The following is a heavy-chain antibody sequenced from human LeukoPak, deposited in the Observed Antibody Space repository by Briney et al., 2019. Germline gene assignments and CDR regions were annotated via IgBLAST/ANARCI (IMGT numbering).Heavy chain of an antibody. CDR2: INHSGNT. D-gene: IGHD6-6*01. V-gene: IGHV4-34*01. CDR3: ARCGSSSIDY. CDR1: GGSFSGYY. J-gene: IGHJ4*02. Sequence: PSETLSLTCAVYGGSFSGYYWSWIRQPPGKGLEWIGEINHSGNTNYNPSLKSRVTISVDTSKNQFSLKLSSVTAADTAVYYCARCGSSSIDYWGQGTQVTVSS.